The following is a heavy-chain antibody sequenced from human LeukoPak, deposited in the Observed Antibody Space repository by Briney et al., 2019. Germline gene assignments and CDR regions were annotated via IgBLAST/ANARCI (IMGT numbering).Heavy chain of an antibody. Sequence: ASVKVSCKASGYTFTSYDINWVRQATGQGLEWMGWMNPNSGNTGYAQKFQGRVTMTRNTSISTAYMELSSLRSEDTVVYYCTRDPYYYDSSGYGRDAFDIWGQGTMVTVSS. D-gene: IGHD3-22*01. CDR3: TRDPYYYDSSGYGRDAFDI. V-gene: IGHV1-8*01. CDR2: MNPNSGNT. CDR1: GYTFTSYD. J-gene: IGHJ3*02.